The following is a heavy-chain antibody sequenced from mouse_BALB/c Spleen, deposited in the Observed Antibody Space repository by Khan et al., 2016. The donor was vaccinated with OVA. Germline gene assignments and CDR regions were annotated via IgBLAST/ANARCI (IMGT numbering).Heavy chain of an antibody. V-gene: IGHV9-3-1*01. CDR3: VRGGRRAMDY. Sequence: QIQLVQSGPELKKPGETVKISCKASGYTFTNYGMNWVKQAPGKGLKWMGWINSNTGEATYADDFKGRFAFSLETSASTAYLQIKNLKNEDTATYFYVRGGRRAMDYWGKGTSVTVSS. CDR2: INSNTGEA. J-gene: IGHJ4*01. CDR1: GYTFTNYG.